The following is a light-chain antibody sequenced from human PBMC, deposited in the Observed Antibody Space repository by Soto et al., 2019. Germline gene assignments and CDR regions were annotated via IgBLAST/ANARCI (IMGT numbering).Light chain of an antibody. J-gene: IGLJ2*01. Sequence: QAVVTQEPSLTVSPGGTVTLTCGSSTGAVTSGHYPYWFQQKPGQAPRTLIYDTSNKHSWTPARFSGSLLGGKAALTLSGAQPEDEAEYYFLLSYSDAQAVFGGGTKLTVL. V-gene: IGLV7-46*01. CDR2: DTS. CDR3: LLSYSDAQAV. CDR1: TGAVTSGHY.